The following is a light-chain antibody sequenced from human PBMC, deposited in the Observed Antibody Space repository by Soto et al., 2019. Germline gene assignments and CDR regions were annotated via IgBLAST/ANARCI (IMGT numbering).Light chain of an antibody. J-gene: IGKJ4*01. CDR3: QQYNSYPLT. CDR1: QGIRND. V-gene: IGKV1-6*01. CDR2: ATS. Sequence: AIQMTQSPSSLSASVGDRVTITCRASQGIRNDLGWYQQKPGKAPNLLIYATSSLQGGVPSKFSGSGSGTDFTLTISSLQPEDFATYYCQQYNSYPLTFGGGTKVDIK.